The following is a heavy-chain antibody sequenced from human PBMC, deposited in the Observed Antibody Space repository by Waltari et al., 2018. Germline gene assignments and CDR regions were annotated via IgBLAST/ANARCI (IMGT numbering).Heavy chain of an antibody. CDR2: IHFSGST. CDR1: GESFLGYF. Sequence: QVQLHQWGAGQLKPSETLSLTCAVSGESFLGYFWSWVRQSPGKGLEWLGSIHFSGSTNYNPARARRLSLAVGTTKKQFSLRLTSVTAADAALYFCARYGEVPPNYFFDYWGRGTLVTVSS. J-gene: IGHJ4*01. V-gene: IGHV4-34*01. CDR3: ARYGEVPPNYFFDY. D-gene: IGHD2-21*01.